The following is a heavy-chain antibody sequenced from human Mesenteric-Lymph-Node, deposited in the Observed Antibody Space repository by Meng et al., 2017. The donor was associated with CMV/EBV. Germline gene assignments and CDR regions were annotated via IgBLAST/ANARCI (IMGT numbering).Heavy chain of an antibody. J-gene: IGHJ6*02. V-gene: IGHV3-21*01. CDR1: GFTFSSYS. D-gene: IGHD2-2*01. Sequence: ETLSLTCAASGFTFSSYSMNWVRQAPGKGLEWVSSISSSSSYIYYADSVKGRFTISRDNAKNSLYLQMNSLRAEDTAVYYCARGSTSGFYYYYGMDVWGQGTTVTVSS. CDR2: ISSSSSYI. CDR3: ARGSTSGFYYYYGMDV.